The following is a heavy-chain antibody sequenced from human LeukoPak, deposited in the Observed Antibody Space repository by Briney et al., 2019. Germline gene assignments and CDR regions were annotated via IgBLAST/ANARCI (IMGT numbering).Heavy chain of an antibody. CDR3: AKGSSMITFGGVLNY. J-gene: IGHJ4*02. D-gene: IGHD3-16*01. CDR2: ISGSGGST. Sequence: PGGSLRLSCAPSGFTFSSYAMSWVRQAPGKGLEWVSAISGSGGSTYYADSVKGRFTISRDNSKNTLYLQMNSLRAEDTAVYYCAKGSSMITFGGVLNYWGQGTLVTVSS. CDR1: GFTFSSYA. V-gene: IGHV3-23*01.